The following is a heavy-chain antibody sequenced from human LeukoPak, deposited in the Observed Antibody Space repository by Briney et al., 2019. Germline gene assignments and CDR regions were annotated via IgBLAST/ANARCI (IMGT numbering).Heavy chain of an antibody. Sequence: GRSLRLSCAASGFTFDDYAMHWVRQAPGKGLEWVSGISWNSGSIGYADSVKGRFTISRDNAKNSLYLQMNSLRAEDTALYYCAKDMGDYGDAFDIWGQGTMVTVSS. J-gene: IGHJ3*02. D-gene: IGHD4-17*01. CDR1: GFTFDDYA. CDR3: AKDMGDYGDAFDI. V-gene: IGHV3-9*01. CDR2: ISWNSGSI.